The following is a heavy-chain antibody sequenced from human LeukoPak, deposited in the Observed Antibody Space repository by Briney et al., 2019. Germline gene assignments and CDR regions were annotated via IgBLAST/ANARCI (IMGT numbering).Heavy chain of an antibody. Sequence: PSETLSLTCTVSGGSISSYYWSWIRQPPGKGLEWIGEINHSGNTHDNPSLKSRVTISVDTSKKQFSLKLSSVTAADTAVYYRARFDPKPYYFESSDQQNVFDIWGQGTLVTVSS. CDR3: ARFDPKPYYFESSDQQNVFDI. J-gene: IGHJ3*02. CDR1: GGSISSYY. CDR2: INHSGNT. V-gene: IGHV4-34*01. D-gene: IGHD3-22*01.